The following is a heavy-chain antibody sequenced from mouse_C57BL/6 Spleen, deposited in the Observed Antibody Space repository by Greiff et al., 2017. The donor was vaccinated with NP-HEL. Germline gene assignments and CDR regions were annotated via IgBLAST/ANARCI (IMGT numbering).Heavy chain of an antibody. CDR2: IYPRSGNT. J-gene: IGHJ4*01. Sequence: VQLQQSGAELARPGASVKLSCKASGYTFTSYGISWVKQRTGQGLEWIGEIYPRSGNTYYNEKFKGKATLTADKSSSTAYMELRSLTSEDSAVYFCARNLLLRDYYAMDYWGQGTSVTVSS. CDR3: ARNLLLRDYYAMDY. CDR1: GYTFTSYG. V-gene: IGHV1-81*01. D-gene: IGHD1-1*01.